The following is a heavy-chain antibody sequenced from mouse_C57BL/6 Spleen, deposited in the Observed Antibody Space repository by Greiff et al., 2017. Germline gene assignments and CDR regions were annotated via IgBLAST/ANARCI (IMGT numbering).Heavy chain of an antibody. CDR2: ISDGGSYT. CDR3: ARDENDGYFYAMDY. D-gene: IGHD2-3*01. J-gene: IGHJ4*01. Sequence: EVHLVESGGGLVKPGGSLKLSCAAFGFTFSSYAMSWVRQTPEKRLEWVATISDGGSYTYYPDNVKGRFTISRDNAKNNLYLQMSHLKSEDTAMYYCARDENDGYFYAMDYWGQGTSVTVSS. V-gene: IGHV5-4*01. CDR1: GFTFSSYA.